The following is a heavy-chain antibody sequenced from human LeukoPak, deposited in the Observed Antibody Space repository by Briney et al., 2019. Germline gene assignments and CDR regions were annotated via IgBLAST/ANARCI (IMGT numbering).Heavy chain of an antibody. CDR1: GSIFTNFW. D-gene: IGHD3-22*01. V-gene: IGHV5-51*01. CDR3: ARPHFDSSGYEFDY. Sequence: GASLKISCKCSGSIFTNFWIGWVRQLPGKGLEWMGIFYPGDSDTRYSPSFQGQVTISADKSINTAYLQWSSLKASDTAMYYCARPHFDSSGYEFDYWGQGTLVTVSS. CDR2: FYPGDSDT. J-gene: IGHJ4*02.